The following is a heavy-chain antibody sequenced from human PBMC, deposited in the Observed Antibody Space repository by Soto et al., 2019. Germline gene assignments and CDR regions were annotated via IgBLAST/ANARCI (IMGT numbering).Heavy chain of an antibody. V-gene: IGHV4-59*01. J-gene: IGHJ6*02. CDR2: IYNSGST. CDR1: GASISSYY. Sequence: QVQLQESGPGLVKPSETLSLTRTVSGASISSYYWTWIRQPPGKGLEWIGYIYNSGSTNYNPSLRSRVTMSVDTSKNQFSLKLSSVTAADTAVYYCARDGGFYYGMDVWGQGTTVTVSS. CDR3: ARDGGFYYGMDV. D-gene: IGHD3-3*01.